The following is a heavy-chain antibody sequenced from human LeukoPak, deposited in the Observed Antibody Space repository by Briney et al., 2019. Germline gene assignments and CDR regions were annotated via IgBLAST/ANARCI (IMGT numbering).Heavy chain of an antibody. V-gene: IGHV4-59*01. D-gene: IGHD3-22*01. CDR1: GGSISSYY. CDR2: IYYSGST. CDR3: ARAMYYYDSSGYYPLFDY. Sequence: SETLSLTCTVSGGSISSYYWSWIRQPPGKGLEWIGYIYYSGSTNYNPSLKSRVTISVDTSKNQFSLKLSSVTAADTAVYYCARAMYYYDSSGYYPLFDYWGQGTLVTVPS. J-gene: IGHJ4*02.